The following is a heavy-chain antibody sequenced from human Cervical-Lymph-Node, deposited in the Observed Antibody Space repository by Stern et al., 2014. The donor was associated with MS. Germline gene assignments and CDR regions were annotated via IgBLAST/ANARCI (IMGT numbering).Heavy chain of an antibody. Sequence: QVQLVESGAEVKKPGSSVKVSCKVSGATFSTNGISWVRQGPGQGLEWMGAIVPIFEKSNYAQKFRGRVSIPADESTNTAYMELTSLTSEDTGVYYCAREHHGGNFAAWGQGTLVTVSS. CDR2: IVPIFEKS. CDR1: GATFSTNG. D-gene: IGHD4-23*01. J-gene: IGHJ5*02. V-gene: IGHV1-69*01. CDR3: AREHHGGNFAA.